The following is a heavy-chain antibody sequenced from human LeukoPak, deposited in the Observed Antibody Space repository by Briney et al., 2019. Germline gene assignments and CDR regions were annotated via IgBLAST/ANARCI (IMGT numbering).Heavy chain of an antibody. J-gene: IGHJ6*02. Sequence: PSETLSLTCTVSGGSISSSSYSWGWIRQPPGKGLEWIGYIYYSGGTYYNPSLKSRVTISVDTSKNQFSLKLSSVTAADTAVYYCARTRPAARRLPSRYYYYGMDVWGQGTTVTVSS. CDR1: GGSISSSSYS. CDR2: IYYSGGT. V-gene: IGHV4-39*07. CDR3: ARTRPAARRLPSRYYYYGMDV. D-gene: IGHD6-6*01.